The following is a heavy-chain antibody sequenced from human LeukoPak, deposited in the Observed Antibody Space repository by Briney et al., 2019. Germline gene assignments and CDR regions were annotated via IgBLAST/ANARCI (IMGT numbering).Heavy chain of an antibody. J-gene: IGHJ5*02. CDR3: AKLAIVGNWFDP. D-gene: IGHD3-22*01. Sequence: QPGRSLRLSCAASGFTFSSYGMHWVRQAPGKGLEWVAVIWYDGSNKYYADSVKGRFTISRDNSKNTLYLQMNSLRAEDTAVYYCAKLAIVGNWFDPWGQGTLVTVSS. V-gene: IGHV3-33*06. CDR1: GFTFSSYG. CDR2: IWYDGSNK.